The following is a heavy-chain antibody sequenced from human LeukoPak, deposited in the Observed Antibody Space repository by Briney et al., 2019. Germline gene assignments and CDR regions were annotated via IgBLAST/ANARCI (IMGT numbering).Heavy chain of an antibody. Sequence: SETLSLTCTVSGGSISSSSYYWGWIRQPPGKGLEWIGSIYYSGSTYYNPSLKSRVTISVDTSKSQFSLKLSSVTAADTAVYYCARSAGYSSGWYNYWGQGTLVTVSS. CDR1: GGSISSSSYY. CDR3: ARSAGYSSGWYNY. D-gene: IGHD6-19*01. CDR2: IYYSGST. J-gene: IGHJ4*02. V-gene: IGHV4-39*07.